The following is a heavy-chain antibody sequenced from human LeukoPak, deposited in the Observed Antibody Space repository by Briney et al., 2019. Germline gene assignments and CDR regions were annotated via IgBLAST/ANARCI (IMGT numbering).Heavy chain of an antibody. Sequence: GRSLRLSCAASGFTFSSYGMHWVRQAPGKGLEWVAVIWYDGSNKYYADSVKGRFTISRDNSKNTLYLQKNRQRADDTAVYYCAREMATTRIFDYWGQGTLVTVSS. D-gene: IGHD5-24*01. CDR3: AREMATTRIFDY. V-gene: IGHV3-33*01. J-gene: IGHJ4*02. CDR1: GFTFSSYG. CDR2: IWYDGSNK.